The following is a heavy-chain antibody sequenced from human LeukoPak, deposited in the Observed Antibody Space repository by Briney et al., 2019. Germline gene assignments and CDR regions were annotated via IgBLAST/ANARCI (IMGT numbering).Heavy chain of an antibody. CDR3: ARERFLEWSPLGS. V-gene: IGHV1-2*02. CDR2: INPNSGGT. J-gene: IGHJ5*02. Sequence: ASVKVSCKASGYTFTSYGISWVRQAPGQGLEWMGWINPNSGGTNYAQKFQGRVTMTRDTSISTAYMELSRLRSDDTAVYYCARERFLEWSPLGSWGQGTLVTVSS. CDR1: GYTFTSYG. D-gene: IGHD3-3*01.